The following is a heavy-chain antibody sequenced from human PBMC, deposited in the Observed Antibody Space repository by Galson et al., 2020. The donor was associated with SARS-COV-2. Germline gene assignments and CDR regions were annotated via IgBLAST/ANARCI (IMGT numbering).Heavy chain of an antibody. J-gene: IGHJ4*02. V-gene: IGHV2-5*01. CDR1: GFSLSTSGVG. Sequence: SGPTLVKPTQTLTLTCSFSGFSLSTSGVGVAWIRQPPGKALEWLAVIYWNDNERYSPSLKSRLTITKDTSKNQVVLTMTNRDPVDTATYYWPHSTRCSGNELDFWGQRTLISISS. CDR2: IYWNDNE. CDR3: PHSTRCSGNELDF. D-gene: IGHD1-1*01.